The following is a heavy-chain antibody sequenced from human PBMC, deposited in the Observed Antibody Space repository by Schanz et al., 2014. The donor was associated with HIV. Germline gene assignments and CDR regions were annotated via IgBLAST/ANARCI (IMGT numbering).Heavy chain of an antibody. V-gene: IGHV3-7*01. Sequence: EVQLVESGGNLVRPGGSLRLSCAASGFTFSSYWMTWVGQAPGRGLGWVANIKKDGSETYYVDSVKGRFTISRDNGKNSVYLQMNSLRAEDTAVYFCARDSEYYDFWTGYSPYGLDVWGQGTTVTVSS. CDR3: ARDSEYYDFWTGYSPYGLDV. D-gene: IGHD3-3*01. CDR1: GFTFSSYW. CDR2: IKKDGSET. J-gene: IGHJ6*02.